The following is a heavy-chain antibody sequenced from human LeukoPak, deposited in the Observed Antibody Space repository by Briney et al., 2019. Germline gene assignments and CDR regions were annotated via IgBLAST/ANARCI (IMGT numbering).Heavy chain of an antibody. D-gene: IGHD3-16*01. CDR1: GFTFSNYA. V-gene: IGHV3-23*01. Sequence: PGGSLRLSCAASGFTFSNYAMRWVRQAPGKGLEWVSGISGSGDSTYYADSVKGRFTISRDNSKNTLYLQMNSLRAEDTAVYYCAAYKYFDYWGQGTLVTVSS. CDR3: AAYKYFDY. CDR2: ISGSGDST. J-gene: IGHJ4*02.